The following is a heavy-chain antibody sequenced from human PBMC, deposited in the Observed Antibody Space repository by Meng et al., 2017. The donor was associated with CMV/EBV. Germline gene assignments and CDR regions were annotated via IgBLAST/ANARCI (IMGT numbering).Heavy chain of an antibody. CDR2: INPSGGST. D-gene: IGHD6-13*01. J-gene: IGHJ4*02. Sequence: QVKLVQAGAEVTKPGASVKVSCKTTGYTFTSYYMHWVRQAPGQGLEWMGIINPSGGSTSYAQKFQGRVTMTRDTSTSTVYMELSSLRSEDTAVYYCARARSRKGSSYIAAAGPQMDYWGQGTLVTVSS. V-gene: IGHV1-46*01. CDR3: ARARSRKGSSYIAAAGPQMDY. CDR1: GYTFTSYY.